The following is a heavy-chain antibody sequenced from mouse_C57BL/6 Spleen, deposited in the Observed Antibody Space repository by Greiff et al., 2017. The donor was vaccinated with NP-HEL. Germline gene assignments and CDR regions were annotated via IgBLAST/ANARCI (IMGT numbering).Heavy chain of an antibody. CDR2: IYPGGGYT. CDR1: GYTFTNYW. D-gene: IGHD2-1*01. J-gene: IGHJ4*01. CDR3: ARGNSLGWDY. V-gene: IGHV1-63*01. Sequence: QVQLQQSGAELVRPGTSVKMSCKASGYTFTNYWIGWAKQRPGHGLEWIGDIYPGGGYTNYNEKFKGKATLTAGKSSSTAYMQFSSLTSEDSAMYYCARGNSLGWDYWGQGTSVTVSS.